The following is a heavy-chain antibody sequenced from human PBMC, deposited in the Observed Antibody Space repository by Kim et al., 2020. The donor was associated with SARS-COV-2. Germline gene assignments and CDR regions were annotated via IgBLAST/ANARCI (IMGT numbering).Heavy chain of an antibody. Sequence: GGSLRLSCSVSGFAFSNYGMHWVRQAPDKGLEFVSGIGASGATIYYVDSVKGRFTISRDNSRNTLYLQMTTLRPEDTAIYNCVPLGRDTSGFVGVDYWG. J-gene: IGHJ4*01. CDR1: GFAFSNYG. D-gene: IGHD2-15*01. CDR2: IGASGATI. CDR3: VPLGRDTSGFVGVDY. V-gene: IGHV3-64D*06.